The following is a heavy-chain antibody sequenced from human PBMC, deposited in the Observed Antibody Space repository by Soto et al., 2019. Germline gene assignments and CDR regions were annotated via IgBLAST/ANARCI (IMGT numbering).Heavy chain of an antibody. CDR1: GGSISSGDYY. J-gene: IGHJ4*02. V-gene: IGHV4-30-4*01. D-gene: IGHD3-9*01. CDR3: ARRRYADWAFDY. Sequence: SETLSLTCTVSGGSISSGDYYWSWIRQPPGKGLEWIGCIYYSGNTYYNPSLKGRVTISVDTSKNQFSLQLSSVTAADTAVYYCARRRYADWAFDYWGQGTLVTVSS. CDR2: IYYSGNT.